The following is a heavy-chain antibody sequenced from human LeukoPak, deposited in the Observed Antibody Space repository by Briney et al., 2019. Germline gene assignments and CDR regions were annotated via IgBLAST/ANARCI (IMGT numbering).Heavy chain of an antibody. CDR2: IYPGDSDT. CDR1: GYSFTSYW. Sequence: GESLKISCKGSGYSFTSYWIGWVRQMPGKGLEWMGIIYPGDSDTRYSPSFQGQVTISADKSISTAYLQWSSLKASDTAMYYCARHPSINSYGYDYYFDYWGQGTLVTVSS. J-gene: IGHJ4*02. CDR3: ARHPSINSYGYDYYFDY. V-gene: IGHV5-51*01. D-gene: IGHD5-18*01.